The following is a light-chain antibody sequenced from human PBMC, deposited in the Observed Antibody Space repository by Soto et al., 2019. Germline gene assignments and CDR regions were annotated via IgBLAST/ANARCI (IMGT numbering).Light chain of an antibody. V-gene: IGLV2-23*01. Sequence: HSALTQPAPVSGSPGQSITISCTGTSSDVGSYNLVSWYQQHPGKAPKLMIYEGSKRPSGVSNRFSGSKSGNTASLTISGLQAVDEADYYCCSYAGSHVSVTGTKVTVL. CDR2: EGS. CDR3: CSYAGSHV. J-gene: IGLJ1*01. CDR1: SSDVGSYNL.